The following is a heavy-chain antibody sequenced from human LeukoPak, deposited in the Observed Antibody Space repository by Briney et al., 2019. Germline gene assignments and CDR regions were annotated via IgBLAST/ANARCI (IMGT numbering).Heavy chain of an antibody. D-gene: IGHD6-19*01. CDR3: AKSLYSGGRTSVGRFDY. CDR1: GFTFSSYA. CDR2: ISGSDGNT. V-gene: IGHV3-23*01. J-gene: IGHJ4*02. Sequence: PGGSLRLSCAASGFTFSSYAMSWVRQAPGKGLGWVSAISGSDGNTYYADSVKGRFTISRDNSKNTLYLQMISLRAEDAAVYYCAKSLYSGGRTSVGRFDYYGEGTVITVSS.